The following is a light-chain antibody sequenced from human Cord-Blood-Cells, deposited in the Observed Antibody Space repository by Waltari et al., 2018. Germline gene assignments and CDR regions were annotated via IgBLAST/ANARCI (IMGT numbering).Light chain of an antibody. V-gene: IGLV2-14*01. CDR1: SRDVGGYNY. J-gene: IGLJ1*01. Sequence: QSALTQPASVSGSPGQSITLPCTGTSRDVGGYNYFSWYQQHPGKAPKLMIYDVSNRPSGVSNRFSGSKSGNTASLTISGLQAEDEADYYCSSYTSSSTLFGTGTKVTVL. CDR2: DVS. CDR3: SSYTSSSTL.